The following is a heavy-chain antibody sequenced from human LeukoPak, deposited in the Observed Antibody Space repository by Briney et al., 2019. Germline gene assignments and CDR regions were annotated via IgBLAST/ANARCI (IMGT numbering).Heavy chain of an antibody. D-gene: IGHD4/OR15-4a*01. CDR2: IYYSGST. Sequence: PSETLSLTCTVSGGSISSYYWSWIRQPPGKGLEWIGYIYYSGSTNYNPSLKSRVTISVDTSNNQFSLKLRSVTAADTAVYYCARDRLSGLDWFDPWGQGTLVTVSS. CDR3: ARDRLSGLDWFDP. CDR1: GGSISSYY. V-gene: IGHV4-59*01. J-gene: IGHJ5*02.